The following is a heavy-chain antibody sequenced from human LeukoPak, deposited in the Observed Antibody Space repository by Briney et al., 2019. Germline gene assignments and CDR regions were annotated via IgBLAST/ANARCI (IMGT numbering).Heavy chain of an antibody. J-gene: IGHJ4*02. D-gene: IGHD3-22*01. CDR2: IYYSGST. CDR3: ARHPRSTRPYYYDSSGYYQIDY. CDR1: GGSISSSSYY. Sequence: SEALSLTCTVSGGSISSSSYYWGWIRQPPGKGLEWIGSIYYSGSTYYNPSLKSRVTISVDTSKNQFSLKLSSVTAADTPVYYCARHPRSTRPYYYDSSGYYQIDYWGQGTLVTVSS. V-gene: IGHV4-39*01.